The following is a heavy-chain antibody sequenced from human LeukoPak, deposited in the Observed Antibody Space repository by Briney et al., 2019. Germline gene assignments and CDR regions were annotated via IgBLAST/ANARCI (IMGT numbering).Heavy chain of an antibody. J-gene: IGHJ5*02. Sequence: SETLSLTCIVSGGSISSGSDYWSWIRQPAGTGLEWIGRIYTSGSANYNPSLKSRVTISIDTSKNQFSLKLSSVPAADTAVYYWARERTGYGYGRTFAPWGQGTLVTVS. CDR2: IYTSGSA. CDR3: ARERTGYGYGRTFAP. V-gene: IGHV4-61*02. D-gene: IGHD5-18*01. CDR1: GGSISSGSDY.